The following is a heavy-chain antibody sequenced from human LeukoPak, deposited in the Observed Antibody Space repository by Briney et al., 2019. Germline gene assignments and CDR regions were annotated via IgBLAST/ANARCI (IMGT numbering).Heavy chain of an antibody. CDR1: GGSISSGSYY. Sequence: SETLSLTCTVSGGSISSGSYYWSWIRQPAGKGLEWIGRIYTSGSTNYNPSLKSRVTISVDTSKNQFSLKLSSVTAADTAVYYCAREPWEMYGSGSCYNGDAFDIWGQGTMVTVSS. D-gene: IGHD3-10*01. V-gene: IGHV4-61*02. CDR2: IYTSGST. CDR3: AREPWEMYGSGSCYNGDAFDI. J-gene: IGHJ3*02.